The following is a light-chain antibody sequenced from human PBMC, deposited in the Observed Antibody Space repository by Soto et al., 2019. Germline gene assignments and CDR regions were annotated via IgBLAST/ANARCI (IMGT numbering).Light chain of an antibody. CDR1: SSDVGGYNY. J-gene: IGLJ1*01. CDR2: EVT. Sequence: QSVLTQPPSASGSPGQSVTISCTGTSSDVGGYNYVSWYQQHPGKAPKLMIYEVTKRPSGVPGRFSGSKSGNTASLTVSGLQAEDEADYYCGSYTGSIYVFGTGTKLTVL. CDR3: GSYTGSIYV. V-gene: IGLV2-8*01.